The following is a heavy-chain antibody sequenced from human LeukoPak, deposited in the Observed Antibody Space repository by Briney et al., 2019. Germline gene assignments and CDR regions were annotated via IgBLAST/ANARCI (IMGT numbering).Heavy chain of an antibody. CDR3: AKDVSSGWPNWFDP. V-gene: IGHV3-30*18. J-gene: IGHJ5*02. CDR2: ISYDGSNK. CDR1: GFTFSSYG. D-gene: IGHD6-19*01. Sequence: HPGGSLRLSCAASGFTFSSYGMHWVRQAPGKGLEWVAVISYDGSNKYYADSVKGRFTISRDNSKDTLYLQMNSLRAQDTAVYYCAKDVSSGWPNWFDPWGQGTLVTVSS.